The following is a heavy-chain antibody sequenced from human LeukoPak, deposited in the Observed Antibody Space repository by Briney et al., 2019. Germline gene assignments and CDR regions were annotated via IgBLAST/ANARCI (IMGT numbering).Heavy chain of an antibody. V-gene: IGHV4-31*03. CDR1: GGSISSGGYY. J-gene: IGHJ4*02. Sequence: SETLSHTCTVSGGSISSGGYYWSWIRQHPGKGLEWIGYIYYSGSTYYNPSLKSRVTISVDTSKNQFSLKLSSVTAADTAVNYCARSSGWYHVNFDYWDQGTLVTVSS. D-gene: IGHD6-19*01. CDR2: IYYSGST. CDR3: ARSSGWYHVNFDY.